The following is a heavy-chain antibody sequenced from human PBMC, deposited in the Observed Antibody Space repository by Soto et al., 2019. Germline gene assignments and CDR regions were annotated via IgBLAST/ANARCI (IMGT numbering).Heavy chain of an antibody. D-gene: IGHD2-8*01. V-gene: IGHV3-64D*06. CDR3: VADIVLIVYDPPFEP. J-gene: IGHJ5*02. CDR1: GFTFSNYA. CDR2: ITTNGRRT. Sequence: GWSLRLSCSASGFTFSNYAMHLVRQAPGKGLEYVSTITTNGRRTYYGESVKGRFIISRDNARNTLYLQMTSLRTEDTAVYYCVADIVLIVYDPPFEPWGQGTPVTVS.